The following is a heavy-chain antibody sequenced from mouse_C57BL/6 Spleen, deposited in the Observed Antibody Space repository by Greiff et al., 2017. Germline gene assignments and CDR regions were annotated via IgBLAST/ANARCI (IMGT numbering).Heavy chain of an antibody. V-gene: IGHV3-6*01. CDR1: GYSITSGYY. CDR2: ISYDGSN. CDR3: ARVGYYGDYAMDY. D-gene: IGHD1-2*01. J-gene: IGHJ4*01. Sequence: EVQLQESGPGLVKPSQSLSLTCSVTGYSITSGYYWNWIRQFPGNKLEWMGYISYDGSNNYNPSLKNRISITRDTSKNQFFLKLNSVTTEDTATYYCARVGYYGDYAMDYWGQGTSVTVSS.